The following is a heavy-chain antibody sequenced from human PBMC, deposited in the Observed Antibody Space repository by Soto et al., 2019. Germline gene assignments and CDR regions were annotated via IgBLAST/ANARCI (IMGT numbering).Heavy chain of an antibody. CDR2: INARDSDV. D-gene: IGHD3-10*01. Sequence: GESLKISCKGFDYTFAAYWIGWVRQMPGKGLEWMGVINARDSDVKYSPPFEGQVTISADKSINTAFLQWRSLKASDTAMYYCARPDYNQDVWYHTYDIWGQGTMVTVSS. CDR3: ARPDYNQDVWYHTYDI. J-gene: IGHJ3*02. V-gene: IGHV5-51*01. CDR1: DYTFAAYW.